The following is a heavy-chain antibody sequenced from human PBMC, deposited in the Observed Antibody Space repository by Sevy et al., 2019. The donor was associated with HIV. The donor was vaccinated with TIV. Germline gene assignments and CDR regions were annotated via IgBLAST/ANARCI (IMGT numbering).Heavy chain of an antibody. CDR1: GFTFSSYA. CDR2: ISGSGGST. J-gene: IGHJ4*02. CDR3: AKGPNYDILTGPPQGYYFDY. Sequence: GSLRLSCAASGFTFSSYAMSWVRQAPGKGLEWVSAISGSGGSTYYADSVKGRFTISRDNSKNTLYLQMNSLRAEDTAVYYCAKGPNYDILTGPPQGYYFDYWGQGTMVTVSS. V-gene: IGHV3-23*01. D-gene: IGHD3-9*01.